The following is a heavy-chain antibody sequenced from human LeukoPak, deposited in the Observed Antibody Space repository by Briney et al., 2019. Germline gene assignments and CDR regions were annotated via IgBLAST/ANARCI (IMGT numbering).Heavy chain of an antibody. V-gene: IGHV4-39*01. J-gene: IGHJ4*02. CDR1: GGSISSSSYY. CDR3: ARQGGSIAAAVGY. Sequence: SETLSLTCTVSGGSISSSSYYWGWIRQPPGKGLEWIGSIYYSVSTYYNPSLKSRVTISVDTSKNQFSLKLSSVTAADTAVYYCARQGGSIAAAVGYWGQGTLVTVS. CDR2: IYYSVST. D-gene: IGHD6-13*01.